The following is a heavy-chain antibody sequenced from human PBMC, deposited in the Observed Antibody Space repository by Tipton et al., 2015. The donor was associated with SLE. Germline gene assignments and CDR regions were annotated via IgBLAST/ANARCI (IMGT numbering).Heavy chain of an antibody. J-gene: IGHJ4*02. Sequence: TLSLTCAVSGYSISSGYYWGWIRQPPGKGLEWIGYIYYSGSTNYNPSLKSRVTISVDTSKNQFSLKLSSVTAADTAVYYCARALQNYFDYWGQGTLVTVSS. CDR2: IYYSGST. V-gene: IGHV4-38-2*01. CDR1: GYSISSGYY. CDR3: ARALQNYFDY.